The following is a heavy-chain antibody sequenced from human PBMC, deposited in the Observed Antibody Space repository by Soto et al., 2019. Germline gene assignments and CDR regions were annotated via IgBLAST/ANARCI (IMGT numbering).Heavy chain of an antibody. CDR1: GYTFFDYG. CDR2: ISVKNGDT. Sequence: QVPLVQSGAEVKKPGASVKVSCKASGYTFFDYGVSWVRQAPGQGLEWMAWISVKNGDTNYAQKFQGRVTMTTDTSTNTAHMEVRSLSTAGTDLYYCAIEVPERDYNSYYMKVCGTATTVTVSS. V-gene: IGHV1-18*01. CDR3: AIEVPERDYNSYYMKV. J-gene: IGHJ6*03.